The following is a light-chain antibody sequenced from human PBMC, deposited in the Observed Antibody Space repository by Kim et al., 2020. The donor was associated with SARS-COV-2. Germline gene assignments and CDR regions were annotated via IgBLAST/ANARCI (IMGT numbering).Light chain of an antibody. J-gene: IGLJ3*02. CDR2: GDS. CDR3: QVWDSSTGV. Sequence: SVALGQTARITCGGNNSGTKNVHWFQQKPGQVPVLVICGDSNRPSGIPERFSGSNSGNTATLTISRAQPGDEADYYCQVWDSSTGVFGGGTQLTVL. V-gene: IGLV3-9*01. CDR1: NSGTKN.